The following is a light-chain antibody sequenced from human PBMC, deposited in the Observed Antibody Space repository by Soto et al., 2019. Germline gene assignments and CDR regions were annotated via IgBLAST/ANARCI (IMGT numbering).Light chain of an antibody. CDR1: QTISSC. J-gene: IGKJ1*01. CDR2: KAS. V-gene: IGKV1-5*03. CDR3: QQYTNTNNPWM. Sequence: DIQMTQSPSTLSGSVGDRVTITCRASQTISSCLAWYQQKPGKAPKLLIYKASTLKSGVPSRFSGSGSGTEFTLIISGLQPDDSATYYCQQYTNTNNPWMFGQGTKVDIK.